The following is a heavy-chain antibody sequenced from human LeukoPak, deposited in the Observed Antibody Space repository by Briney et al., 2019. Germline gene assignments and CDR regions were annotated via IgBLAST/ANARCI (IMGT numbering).Heavy chain of an antibody. CDR2: IFPHDSDI. CDR3: ARFGIRGCISNTKCYTSFFYYGMDV. Sequence: GESLKISCEGSGYSFLDYWIGWVRQMPGKGPELMGLIFPHDSDIKYSPSFQGQVTISVDKSIRSAYVQWGSLKASDTAIDDSARFGIRGCISNTKCYTSFFYYGMDVWGQGSTVTVSS. V-gene: IGHV5-51*01. CDR1: GYSFLDYW. D-gene: IGHD2-2*02. J-gene: IGHJ6*02.